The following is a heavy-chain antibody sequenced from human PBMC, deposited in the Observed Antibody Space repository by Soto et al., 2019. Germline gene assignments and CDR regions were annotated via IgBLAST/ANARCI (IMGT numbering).Heavy chain of an antibody. D-gene: IGHD5-12*01. Sequence: SETLDLTCAVYGGSFSGYYWSWIRQPPGKGLEWIGEINHSGSTNYNPSLKSRVTISVDTSKNQCSLNLSSVTAADTAMYYCARAGVATIYPGNNWFDPWGQGTLVTVS. CDR2: INHSGST. V-gene: IGHV4-34*01. J-gene: IGHJ5*02. CDR1: GGSFSGYY. CDR3: ARAGVATIYPGNNWFDP.